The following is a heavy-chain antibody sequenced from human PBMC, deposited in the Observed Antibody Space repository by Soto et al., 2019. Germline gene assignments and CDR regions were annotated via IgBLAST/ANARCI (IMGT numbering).Heavy chain of an antibody. V-gene: IGHV3-33*01. CDR2: IRNDGSNK. CDR3: ARGTTGTLYYYYYYGMDV. D-gene: IGHD1-7*01. J-gene: IGHJ6*02. CDR1: GFTFSSYG. Sequence: PGGSLRLSCAASGFTFSSYGMHWVRQAPGKGLEWVAVIRNDGSNKYYADSVKGRFTISRDNAKNSLYLQMNSLRAEDTAVYYCARGTTGTLYYYYYYGMDVWGQGTTVTVSS.